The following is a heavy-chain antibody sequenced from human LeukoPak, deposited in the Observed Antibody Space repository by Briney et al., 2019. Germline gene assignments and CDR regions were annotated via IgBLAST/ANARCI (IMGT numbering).Heavy chain of an antibody. CDR2: ISWDGGST. V-gene: IGHV3-43D*03. CDR3: AKDHYYDSSGYLPYFDY. CDR1: GFTSDDYA. Sequence: GGSLRLSCAASGFTSDDYAMHWVRQAPGKGLEWVSLISWDGGSTYYADSVKGRFTISRDNSKNSLYLQMNSLRAEDTALYYCAKDHYYDSSGYLPYFDYWGQGTLVTVSS. D-gene: IGHD3-22*01. J-gene: IGHJ4*02.